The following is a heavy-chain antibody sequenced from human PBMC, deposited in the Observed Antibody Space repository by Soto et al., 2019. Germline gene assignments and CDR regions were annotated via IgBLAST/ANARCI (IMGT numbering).Heavy chain of an antibody. J-gene: IGHJ4*02. CDR2: IYYSGST. V-gene: IGHV4-31*03. CDR3: ARGVITMVRGVIIAHDY. Sequence: SETLSLTCTVSGGSISSGGYYWSWIRQHPGKGLEWIGYIYYSGSTYYNPSLKSRVTISVDTSKNQFSLKLSSVTAADTAVYYCARGVITMVRGVIIAHDYRGQGTLVTVSS. CDR1: GGSISSGGYY. D-gene: IGHD3-10*01.